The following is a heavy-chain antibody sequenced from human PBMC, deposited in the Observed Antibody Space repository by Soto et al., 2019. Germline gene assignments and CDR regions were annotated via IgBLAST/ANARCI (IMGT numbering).Heavy chain of an antibody. CDR3: AKLDLLRFLEWLPDFDY. CDR2: ISGSGGST. V-gene: IGHV3-23*01. CDR1: GFTFSSYA. D-gene: IGHD3-3*01. J-gene: IGHJ4*02. Sequence: PGGSLRLSCAASGFTFSSYAMSWVRQAPGKGLEWVSAISGSGGSTYYADSVKGRFTVSRDNSKNTLYLQMNSLRAEDTAVYYCAKLDLLRFLEWLPDFDYWGQGTLVTVSS.